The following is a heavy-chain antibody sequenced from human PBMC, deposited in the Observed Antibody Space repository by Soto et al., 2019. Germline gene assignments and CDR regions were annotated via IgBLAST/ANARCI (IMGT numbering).Heavy chain of an antibody. CDR2: FSAYNGNT. CDR3: ARDGGYCSSTSCPREYYYYYMDV. Sequence: ASGKGPCKASCYTFTSFGISWVRQAPGQRLGLMGWFSAYNGNTNYAQKLQGRVTMTTDTSTSRAYMELRSLRSDDTAVYYCARDGGYCSSTSCPREYYYYYMDVWGKGTTVNVSS. CDR1: CYTFTSFG. V-gene: IGHV1-18*01. D-gene: IGHD2-2*01. J-gene: IGHJ6*03.